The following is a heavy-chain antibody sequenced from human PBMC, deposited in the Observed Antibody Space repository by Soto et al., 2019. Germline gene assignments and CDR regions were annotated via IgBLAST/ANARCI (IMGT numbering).Heavy chain of an antibody. CDR3: AGATNPSPYLDS. J-gene: IGHJ4*02. CDR2: IYHSGST. Sequence: QVQLQESGPGLVKPSQTLTLTCTVSGGSIRSGGYYWNWIRQQPGKGLEWIGDIYHSGSTYYNPSLKSRVVISDTSENQFSLKLSSVTAADTAVYYCAGATNPSPYLDSWGQGTLVTVSS. CDR1: GGSIRSGGYY. V-gene: IGHV4-31*03. D-gene: IGHD1-26*01.